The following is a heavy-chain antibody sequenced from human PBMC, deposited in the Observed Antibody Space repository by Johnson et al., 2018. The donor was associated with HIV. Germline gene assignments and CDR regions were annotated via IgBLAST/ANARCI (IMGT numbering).Heavy chain of an antibody. Sequence: QEQLVESGGGVVQPGGSLRLSCAAPGLTFSSYGMHWVRQAPGKGLEWVAFIHYDGSNKYYADSVKGRVTISRDNSKNTLYLQMNSLRAEDTAVYYCAKAVAARPQGNEGAFDIWGQGTMVNVSS. V-gene: IGHV3-30*02. D-gene: IGHD6-6*01. CDR3: AKAVAARPQGNEGAFDI. J-gene: IGHJ3*02. CDR1: GLTFSSYG. CDR2: IHYDGSNK.